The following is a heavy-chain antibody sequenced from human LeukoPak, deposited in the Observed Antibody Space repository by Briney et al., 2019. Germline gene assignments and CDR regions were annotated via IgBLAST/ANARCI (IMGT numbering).Heavy chain of an antibody. CDR1: GYTFTGYY. J-gene: IGHJ6*02. CDR3: ARDSYGDYPYYYYGMDV. V-gene: IGHV1-2*02. Sequence: ASVKVSCKASGYTFTGYYMHCVRQAPGQGLEWMGWINPNSGGTNYAQKFQGRVTMTRGTSISTAYMELSRLRSDDTAVYYCARDSYGDYPYYYYGMDVWGQGTTVTVSS. CDR2: INPNSGGT. D-gene: IGHD4-17*01.